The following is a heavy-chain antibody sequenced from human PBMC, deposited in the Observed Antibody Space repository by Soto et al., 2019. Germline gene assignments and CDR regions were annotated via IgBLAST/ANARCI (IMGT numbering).Heavy chain of an antibody. CDR3: ARDGANYYGSGSSYAFDI. D-gene: IGHD3-10*01. Sequence: PGGSLRLSCAASGFTFSSYEMNWVRQAPGKGLEWVSYISSSGSTIYYADSVKGRFTISRDNAKNSLYLQMNSLRAEDTAVYYCARDGANYYGSGSSYAFDIWGQGTMVTVS. CDR2: ISSSGSTI. V-gene: IGHV3-48*03. J-gene: IGHJ3*02. CDR1: GFTFSSYE.